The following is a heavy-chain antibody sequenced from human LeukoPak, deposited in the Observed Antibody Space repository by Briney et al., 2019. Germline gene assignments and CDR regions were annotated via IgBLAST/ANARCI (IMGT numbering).Heavy chain of an antibody. V-gene: IGHV1-8*01. D-gene: IGHD6-6*01. Sequence: GASVKVSCKASGYTFTSYDINWVRQATGQGLEWMGWMNPNSGNTGYAQKFQGRVTMTRNTSISTAYMELSSLRSEDKGVYYCARASRGIAARSLAYWGQGTLVTVSS. CDR1: GYTFTSYD. CDR3: ARASRGIAARSLAY. CDR2: MNPNSGNT. J-gene: IGHJ4*02.